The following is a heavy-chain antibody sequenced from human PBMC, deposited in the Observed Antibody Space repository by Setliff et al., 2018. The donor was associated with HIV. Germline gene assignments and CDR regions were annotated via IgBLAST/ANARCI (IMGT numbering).Heavy chain of an antibody. V-gene: IGHV1-69*13. J-gene: IGHJ3*02. CDR3: ARPTTEVDYYDSSGYLSGAFDI. CDR2: IIPIFGTA. CDR1: GGTFSSYA. Sequence: SVKVSCKASGGTFSSYAINWVRQAPGQGLEWMGGIIPIFGTANYAQKFQGRLTIPADESLTTAYMELSSLTSEDTAVYYCARPTTEVDYYDSSGYLSGAFDIWGQGTTVTVSS. D-gene: IGHD3-22*01.